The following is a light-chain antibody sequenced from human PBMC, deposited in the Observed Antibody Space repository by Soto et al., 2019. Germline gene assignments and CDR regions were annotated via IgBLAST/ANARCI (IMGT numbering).Light chain of an antibody. CDR2: AAS. CDR3: HQYGSSPRT. J-gene: IGKJ1*01. V-gene: IGKV3-20*01. Sequence: EIVLTQSPGTLSLSPGDRATLSCRANQSVSSSSLAWYQQKPGQAPRLLIYAASIRAPGIPDRFSGSGSGTDFTLTISRLEAEDFVVYYCHQYGSSPRTFGQGTKVEIK. CDR1: QSVSSSS.